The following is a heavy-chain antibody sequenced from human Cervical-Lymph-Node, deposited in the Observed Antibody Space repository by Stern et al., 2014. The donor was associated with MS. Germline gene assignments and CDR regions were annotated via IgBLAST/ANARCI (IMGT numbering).Heavy chain of an antibody. CDR3: ARHDSVPRPSQLYSARDRGPGYFDY. CDR1: GGSISSSTYY. Sequence: QVQLVESGPGLVKPSETLSLTCTVSGGSISSSTYYWAWIRQPPGKGLEWIGNIYYSGFTYYNPSLQSLVTISVDPSKHPFSLKMSAVTAADTAIYYCARHDSVPRPSQLYSARDRGPGYFDYWGQGTLVTVSS. J-gene: IGHJ4*02. V-gene: IGHV4-39*01. D-gene: IGHD1-26*01. CDR2: IYYSGFT.